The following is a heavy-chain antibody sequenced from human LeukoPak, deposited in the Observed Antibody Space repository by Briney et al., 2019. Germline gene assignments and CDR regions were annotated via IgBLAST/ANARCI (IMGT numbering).Heavy chain of an antibody. CDR3: AKDRYSSGWYYFDY. D-gene: IGHD6-19*01. Sequence: GGSLRLSCATSGFTVSSNYMSWVRQAPGKGLEWVSVIYSGGSTYYADSVKGRFTISRDNSKNTLYLQMNSLRAEDTAVYYCAKDRYSSGWYYFDYWGQGTLVTVSS. V-gene: IGHV3-53*01. J-gene: IGHJ4*02. CDR2: IYSGGST. CDR1: GFTVSSNY.